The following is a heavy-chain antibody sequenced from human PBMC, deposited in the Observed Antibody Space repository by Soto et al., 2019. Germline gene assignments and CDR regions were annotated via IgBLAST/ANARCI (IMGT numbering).Heavy chain of an antibody. CDR1: GFTLSAYW. D-gene: IGHD6-13*01. J-gene: IGHJ3*02. CDR3: ARDVSTGSSSLSLEAFDI. CDR2: INRDRSKK. Sequence: EVQLEESGGDLVQPGGSLRLSCAASGFTLSAYWMTWVRQAPGKGLEWVANINRDRSKKSYLDSVRGRFTIARDNVGNSLYLQMDRLRADDTALYYCARDVSTGSSSLSLEAFDIWGQGTMVTVSS. V-gene: IGHV3-7*05.